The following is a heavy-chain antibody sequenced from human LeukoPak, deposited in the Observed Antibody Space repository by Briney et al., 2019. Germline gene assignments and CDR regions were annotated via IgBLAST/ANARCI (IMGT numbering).Heavy chain of an antibody. CDR2: INPSGGST. CDR1: GYTFTSYY. V-gene: IGHV1-46*03. CDR3: ARESPKWFGELLRPFDY. Sequence: GASVKVSCKASGYTFTSYYMHWVRQAPGQGLERMGIINPSGGSTSYAQKFQGRVTMTRDTSTSTVYMELSSLRSEDTAVYYCARESPKWFGELLRPFDYWGQGTLVTVSS. J-gene: IGHJ4*02. D-gene: IGHD3-10*01.